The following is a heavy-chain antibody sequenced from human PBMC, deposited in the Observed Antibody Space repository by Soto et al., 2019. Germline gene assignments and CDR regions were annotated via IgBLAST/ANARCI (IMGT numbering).Heavy chain of an antibody. CDR3: ARGIFRSRQPFDP. CDR1: GFTFSSYS. CDR2: ISSSSSTI. V-gene: IGHV3-48*01. J-gene: IGHJ5*02. D-gene: IGHD3-3*02. Sequence: GGSLRLSCAASGFTFSSYSMNWVRQAPGKGLEWASYISSSSSTIYYADSVKGRFTISRDNAKNSLYLQMNSLRAEDTAVYYCARGIFRSRQPFDPWGQGTLVTVSS.